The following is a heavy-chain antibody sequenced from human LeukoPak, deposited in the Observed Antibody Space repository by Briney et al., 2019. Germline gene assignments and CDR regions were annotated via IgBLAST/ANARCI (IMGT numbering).Heavy chain of an antibody. D-gene: IGHD4-17*01. V-gene: IGHV3-53*03. Sequence: GGSLRLSCAASGVTVSGTYMNWVRQPPGKGLEWVSLIYSRGTTYYADSVKGRFIISRDNSNNTLYLQMNSLRVDDTAMYYCTRGDDFGDSWGQGTLVTVSS. CDR3: TRGDDFGDS. CDR1: GVTVSGTY. CDR2: IYSRGTT. J-gene: IGHJ4*02.